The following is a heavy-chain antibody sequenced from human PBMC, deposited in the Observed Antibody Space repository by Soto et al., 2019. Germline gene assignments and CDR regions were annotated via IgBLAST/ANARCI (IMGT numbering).Heavy chain of an antibody. J-gene: IGHJ4*02. CDR3: ARDTLYYYDSSGYYQQRDY. D-gene: IGHD3-22*01. CDR1: GFTFSSYS. V-gene: IGHV3-21*01. CDR2: ISSSSSYI. Sequence: GGSLRLSCAASGFTFSSYSMNWVRQAPGKGLEWVSSISSSSSYIYYADSVKGRFTISRDNAKNSLYLQMNSLRAEDTAVYYCARDTLYYYDSSGYYQQRDYWGQGTMVSVSS.